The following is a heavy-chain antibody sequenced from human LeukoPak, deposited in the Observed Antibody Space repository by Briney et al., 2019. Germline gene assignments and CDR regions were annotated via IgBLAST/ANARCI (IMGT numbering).Heavy chain of an antibody. CDR3: ASVYQHGMDV. CDR1: GFTFTSYS. Sequence: GGSLRLSCAASGFTFTSYSMNWVRQAPGKGLEWVSTISGGGGSTYYADSVKGRFTISRDNSKNTLYLQVNSLRAEDTAVYYCASVYQHGMDVWGQGTTVTVSS. CDR2: ISGGGGST. D-gene: IGHD2-2*01. V-gene: IGHV3-23*01. J-gene: IGHJ6*02.